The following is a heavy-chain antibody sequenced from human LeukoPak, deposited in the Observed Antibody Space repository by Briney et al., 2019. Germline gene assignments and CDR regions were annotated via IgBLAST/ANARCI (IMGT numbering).Heavy chain of an antibody. CDR2: IDHSGST. J-gene: IGHJ6*02. V-gene: IGHV4-34*01. CDR3: ANLPGYCSGGSCYGGDYGMDV. Sequence: PSETLSLTCAVYGGSFSGYYWSWIRQPPGKGLEWIGEIDHSGSTNYNPSLKSRVTISVDTSKNQFSLKLSSVTAEDTAVYYCANLPGYCSGGSCYGGDYGMDVWGQGTTVTVSS. D-gene: IGHD2-15*01. CDR1: GGSFSGYY.